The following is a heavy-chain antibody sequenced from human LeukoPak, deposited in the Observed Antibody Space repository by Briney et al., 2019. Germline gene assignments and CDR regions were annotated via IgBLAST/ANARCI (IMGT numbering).Heavy chain of an antibody. Sequence: SVKVSCKASGGTFSSYAISWVRQAPGQGLEWMGGIIPIFGTANYAQKFQGRVTITADESTSTAYMELSSLRSEDTAVYYCVARRGDSDWYFDLWGRGTLVTVSS. J-gene: IGHJ2*01. CDR1: GGTFSSYA. CDR2: IIPIFGTA. V-gene: IGHV1-69*13. CDR3: VARRGDSDWYFDL. D-gene: IGHD3-16*01.